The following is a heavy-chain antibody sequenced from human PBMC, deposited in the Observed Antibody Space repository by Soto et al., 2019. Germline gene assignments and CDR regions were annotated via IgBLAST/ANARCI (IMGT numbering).Heavy chain of an antibody. V-gene: IGHV1-2*02. CDR1: GYTFTGYY. Sequence: QVQLVQSGAEVKKPGASVKVSCKASGYTFTGYYMHWVRQAPGQGLEWMGWINPNSGGTNYAQKFQGRVTMTRDTYINTDHMEVSRLRSDDTAVYYCARDLSIAAAGLLYSYYGMDVWGQGTTVTGSS. CDR3: ARDLSIAAAGLLYSYYGMDV. J-gene: IGHJ6*02. CDR2: INPNSGGT. D-gene: IGHD6-13*01.